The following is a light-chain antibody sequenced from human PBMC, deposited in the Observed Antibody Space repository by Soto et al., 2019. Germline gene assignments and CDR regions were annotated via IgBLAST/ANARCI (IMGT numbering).Light chain of an antibody. J-gene: IGKJ1*01. CDR2: GAS. V-gene: IGKV3-20*01. Sequence: EIVLTQSPGTLSLSPGEGATLSCRASQSVSSSDLAWYQQKPGQAPRLLIYGASSRATGIPDRFSGSGSGTDFTLTIIRLEPEDFAVYYCQQYGSSPTTFGQGTKV. CDR1: QSVSSSD. CDR3: QQYGSSPTT.